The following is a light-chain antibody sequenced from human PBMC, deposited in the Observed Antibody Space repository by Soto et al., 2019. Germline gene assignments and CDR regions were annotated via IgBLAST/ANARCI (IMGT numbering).Light chain of an antibody. Sequence: EIVMTQSPATLSVSPGERATLSCRASQSVSSNLAWYQQKPGQAPRLLIYGASTRATGIPARFSGSGSGTEFTLIISSLQSEDVAVYYCQHYNSWPPWTFGQGTKVEIK. CDR3: QHYNSWPPWT. J-gene: IGKJ1*01. V-gene: IGKV3-15*01. CDR1: QSVSSN. CDR2: GAS.